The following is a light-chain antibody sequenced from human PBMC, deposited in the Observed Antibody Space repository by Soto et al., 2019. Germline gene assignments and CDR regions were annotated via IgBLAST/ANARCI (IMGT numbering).Light chain of an antibody. CDR2: GAS. CDR3: QQYGSSPPIT. J-gene: IGKJ5*01. Sequence: EIVLTQSPGTLSLSPGEGATLSCSAIQSVSSSYLAWYQQKPGQAPRLLIYGASSRATGIPDRFSGSGSGTDFTLTIRRLEPEDFAVYYCQQYGSSPPITFGQGTRLEIK. CDR1: QSVSSSY. V-gene: IGKV3-20*01.